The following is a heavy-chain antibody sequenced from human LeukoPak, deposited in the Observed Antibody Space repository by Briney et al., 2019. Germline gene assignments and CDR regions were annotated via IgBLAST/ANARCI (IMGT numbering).Heavy chain of an antibody. Sequence: RGSLRLSCALSGLTFSIYSINWVRQAPGKGRVWVSSISSSSSYMYYADSVKGRFTISRDNAKNSLYLKMNSLRAEDTAVYYCASHRWDAFDIWGQGTMVTVSS. CDR1: GLTFSIYS. V-gene: IGHV3-21*01. CDR3: ASHRWDAFDI. CDR2: ISSSSSYM. D-gene: IGHD6-13*01. J-gene: IGHJ3*02.